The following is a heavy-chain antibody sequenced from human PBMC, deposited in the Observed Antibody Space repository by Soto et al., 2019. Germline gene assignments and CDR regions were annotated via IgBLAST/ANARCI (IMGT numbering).Heavy chain of an antibody. Sequence: SETLSLTCTVSGGSISSGDYYWSWIRQPPGKGLEWIGYIYYSGSTYYNPSLKSRVTISADPSTNQFSLKMTSVTVADTAVYYCAKDEGLLWSGELLWGQGILVTVSS. CDR1: GGSISSGDYY. CDR2: IYYSGST. D-gene: IGHD3-10*01. CDR3: AKDEGLLWSGELL. J-gene: IGHJ4*02. V-gene: IGHV4-30-4*01.